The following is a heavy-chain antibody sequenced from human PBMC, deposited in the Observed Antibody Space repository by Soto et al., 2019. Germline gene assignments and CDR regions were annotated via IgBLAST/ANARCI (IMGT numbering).Heavy chain of an antibody. CDR3: AGGVDTADFDY. CDR1: GGSISSGGYY. D-gene: IGHD5-18*01. V-gene: IGHV4-31*03. J-gene: IGHJ4*02. Sequence: SETLSLTCTVSGGSISSGGYYWSWIRQHPGKGMEWIGYIYYSGSTYYNPSLKSRVTISVDTSKNQFSLKLSSVTAADTAVYYCAGGVDTADFDYWGQGTLVTVSS. CDR2: IYYSGST.